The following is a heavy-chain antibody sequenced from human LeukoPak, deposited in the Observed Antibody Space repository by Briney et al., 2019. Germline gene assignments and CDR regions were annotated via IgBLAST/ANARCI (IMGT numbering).Heavy chain of an antibody. CDR3: ARGIYYYGSGSRLPYYYYMDV. CDR2: IIPIFGTA. Sequence: SVKVSCKASGGTFSSYAISWVRQAPGQGLEWMGGIIPIFGTANYAQKFQGRVTITADESTSTAYMELSSLRSEDTAVYYCARGIYYYGSGSRLPYYYYMDVWGKGTTVTVSS. CDR1: GGTFSSYA. J-gene: IGHJ6*03. V-gene: IGHV1-69*13. D-gene: IGHD3-10*01.